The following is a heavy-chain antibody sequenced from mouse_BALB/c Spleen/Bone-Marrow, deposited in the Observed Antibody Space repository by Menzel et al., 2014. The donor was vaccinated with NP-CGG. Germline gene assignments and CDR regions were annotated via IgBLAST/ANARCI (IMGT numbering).Heavy chain of an antibody. J-gene: IGHJ2*01. Sequence: DVKLVESGGGLVQPGGSLKLSCAASGFTFSSYTMSWVRQTPEKRLEWVAYISNSGGSIYYTDTVKGRFTISRDNAKNTLYLQMSSLKSEDTAMYYCARLPFDYWGQGTTLTVSS. CDR3: ARLPFDY. CDR2: ISNSGGSI. CDR1: GFTFSSYT. V-gene: IGHV5-12-2*01.